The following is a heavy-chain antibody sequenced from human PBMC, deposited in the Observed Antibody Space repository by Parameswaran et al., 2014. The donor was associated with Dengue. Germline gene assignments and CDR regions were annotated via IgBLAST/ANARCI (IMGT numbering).Heavy chain of an antibody. V-gene: IGHV4-34*01. CDR2: INHSGST. Sequence: PGKGLEWIGEINHSGSTNYNPSLKSRVTISVDTSKNQFSLKLSSVTAADTAVYYCARGSGSDYWGQGTLVTVSS. D-gene: IGHD1-26*01. CDR3: ARGSGSDY. J-gene: IGHJ4*02.